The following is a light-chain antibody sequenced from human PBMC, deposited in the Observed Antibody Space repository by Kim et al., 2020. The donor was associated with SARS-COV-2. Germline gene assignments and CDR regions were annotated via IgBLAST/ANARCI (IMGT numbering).Light chain of an antibody. CDR1: QSVSSN. V-gene: IGKV3-15*01. CDR2: GAS. J-gene: IGKJ2*01. Sequence: EIVMTQSPATLSVSPGDAATLSCRASQSVSSNLAWYQLKPSRAPTLLIYGASTRATGIPDRFSGSGSGTEFTLTTTSLQSEDIARYYCHQYNDWPPGDTFGQGNKLEIK. CDR3: HQYNDWPPGDT.